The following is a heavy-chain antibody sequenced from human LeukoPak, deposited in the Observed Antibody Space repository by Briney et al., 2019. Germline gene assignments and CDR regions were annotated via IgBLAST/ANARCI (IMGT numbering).Heavy chain of an antibody. CDR2: IHNSGTT. D-gene: IGHD3-10*01. Sequence: SETLSLTCAVSGGPFSGYFWSWIRQSSGKGLEWIGEIHNSGTTNCNPSLNSRVTISEDTSKNQFYLNLSSVTAADTAVYYCARRYYYNLGSFPFDFWGQGTLATVSS. J-gene: IGHJ4*02. V-gene: IGHV4-34*01. CDR1: GGPFSGYF. CDR3: ARRYYYNLGSFPFDF.